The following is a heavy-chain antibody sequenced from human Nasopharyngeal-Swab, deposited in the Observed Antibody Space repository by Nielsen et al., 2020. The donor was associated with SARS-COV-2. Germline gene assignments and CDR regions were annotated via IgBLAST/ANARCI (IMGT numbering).Heavy chain of an antibody. CDR2: ISGSGGST. V-gene: IGHV3-23*01. J-gene: IGHJ4*02. Sequence: GSLRLSCAASGFTFSSYAMSWVRQAPGKGLEWVSAISGSGGSTYYADSVKGRFTISRDNSKNTLYLQMNSLRAEDTAVYYCAKDLSVWCSSSYWGFDYWGQGTLVTVSS. D-gene: IGHD6-6*01. CDR1: GFTFSSYA. CDR3: AKDLSVWCSSSYWGFDY.